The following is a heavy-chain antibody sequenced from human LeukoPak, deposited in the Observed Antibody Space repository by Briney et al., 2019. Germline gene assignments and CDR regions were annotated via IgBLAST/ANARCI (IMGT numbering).Heavy chain of an antibody. CDR1: GFTFSSYW. D-gene: IGHD6-19*01. CDR2: IWYDGSNK. Sequence: GGSLRLSCAASGFTFSSYWMNWARQAPGKGLEWVAVIWYDGSNKYYADSVKGRFTISRDNSKNTLYLQMNSLRAEDTAVYYCARDSAAGSPFDYWGQGTLVTVSS. J-gene: IGHJ4*02. V-gene: IGHV3-33*08. CDR3: ARDSAAGSPFDY.